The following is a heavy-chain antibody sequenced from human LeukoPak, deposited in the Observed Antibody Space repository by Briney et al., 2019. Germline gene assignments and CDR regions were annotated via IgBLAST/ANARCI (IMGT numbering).Heavy chain of an antibody. J-gene: IGHJ4*02. V-gene: IGHV3-30*18. D-gene: IGHD2-2*01. CDR3: AKDADQLLSGYYFDY. CDR2: ISYDGSNK. Sequence: GGSLRLSCAASGFTFSSYGMHGVPRAPAKGREGVAVISYDGSNKYYADSVKGRFTISRDNSKNTLYLQMNSLRAEDTAVYYCAKDADQLLSGYYFDYWGQGTLVTVSS. CDR1: GFTFSSYG.